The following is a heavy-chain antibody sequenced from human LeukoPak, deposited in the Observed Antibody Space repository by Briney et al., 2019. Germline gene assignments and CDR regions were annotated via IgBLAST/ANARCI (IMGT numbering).Heavy chain of an antibody. CDR2: ISTSGSTI. J-gene: IGHJ4*02. CDR3: ARVGYASLDN. D-gene: IGHD2-8*01. Sequence: GGSLRLSCAASGLSFSTYEMNWIRQAPGKGLEWVSYISTSGSTIYYADSVKGRFTISRDNAKNSLYLQLNSLRAEDTAVYYCARVGYASLDNWGQGTLVTVSS. CDR1: GLSFSTYE. V-gene: IGHV3-48*03.